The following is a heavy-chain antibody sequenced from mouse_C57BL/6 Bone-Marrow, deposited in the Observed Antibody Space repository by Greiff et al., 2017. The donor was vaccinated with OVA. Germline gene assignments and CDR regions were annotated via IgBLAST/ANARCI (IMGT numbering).Heavy chain of an antibody. CDR1: GYTFTSYW. CDR3: ARDGSSFWYFDV. Sequence: QVHVQQPGAELVKPGASVKLSCKASGYTFTSYWMQWVKQRPGQGLEWIGEIDPSDSYTNYNQKFKGKATLTVDTSSSTAYMQLSSLTSEDSAVYDCARDGSSFWYFDVWGTGTTVTVSS. D-gene: IGHD1-1*01. J-gene: IGHJ1*03. V-gene: IGHV1-50*01. CDR2: IDPSDSYT.